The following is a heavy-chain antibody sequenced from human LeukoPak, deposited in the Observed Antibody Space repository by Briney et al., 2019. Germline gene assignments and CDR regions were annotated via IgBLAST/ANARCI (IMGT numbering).Heavy chain of an antibody. CDR2: ISSSGSTI. Sequence: PGGSLRLSCAASGFTFSSYEMNWVRQAPGKGLEWVSYISSSGSTIYYADSVKGRFTISRDSAKNSLYLQMNSLRAEDTAVYYCARDSNLERGKTYYYYYMDVWGKGTTVTVSS. CDR3: ARDSNLERGKTYYYYYMDV. J-gene: IGHJ6*03. CDR1: GFTFSSYE. V-gene: IGHV3-48*03. D-gene: IGHD1-1*01.